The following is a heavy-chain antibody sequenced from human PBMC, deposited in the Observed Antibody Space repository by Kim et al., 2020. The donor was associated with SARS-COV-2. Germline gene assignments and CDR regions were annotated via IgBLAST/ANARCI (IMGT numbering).Heavy chain of an antibody. J-gene: IGHJ6*03. CDR2: ISSNGGST. CDR3: ARAAGITIFGVVPSGYYYMDV. V-gene: IGHV3-64*01. Sequence: GSLRLSCAASGFTFSSYAMHWVRQAPGKGLEYVSAISSNGGSTYYANSVKGRFTISRDNSKNTLYLQMGSLRAEDMAVYYCARAAGITIFGVVPSGYYYMDVWGKGTTVTVSS. CDR1: GFTFSSYA. D-gene: IGHD3-3*01.